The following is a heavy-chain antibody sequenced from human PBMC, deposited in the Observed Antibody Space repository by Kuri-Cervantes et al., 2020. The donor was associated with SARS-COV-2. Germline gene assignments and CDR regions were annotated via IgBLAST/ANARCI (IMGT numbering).Heavy chain of an antibody. J-gene: IGHJ4*02. CDR2: IYHSGST. CDR1: GYSISSGYY. D-gene: IGHD2-2*01. CDR3: ASGGGVVVPAEEAWFDY. V-gene: IGHV4-38-2*01. Sequence: SQTLSLTCAVSGYSISSGYYWGWIRQPPGKGLEWIGSIYHSGSTYYNPSLKSRVTISVDTSKNQFSLKLSSVTAADTAVYYCASGGGVVVPAEEAWFDYWGQGTLVTVSS.